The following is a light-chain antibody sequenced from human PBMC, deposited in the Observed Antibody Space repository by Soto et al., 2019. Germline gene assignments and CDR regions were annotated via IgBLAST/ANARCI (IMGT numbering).Light chain of an antibody. V-gene: IGKV3-20*01. J-gene: IGKJ1*01. CDR3: QQYGSYPRT. Sequence: EILLTQSPATLSLSPGERATLSCRASESVSTFLAWYQQKNGQAPRLLIYGASNRDTGIPDRFSGSGSGTDFTLALSRLEPEDFEVYYCQQYGSYPRTFGQGTKVDIK. CDR1: ESVSTF. CDR2: GAS.